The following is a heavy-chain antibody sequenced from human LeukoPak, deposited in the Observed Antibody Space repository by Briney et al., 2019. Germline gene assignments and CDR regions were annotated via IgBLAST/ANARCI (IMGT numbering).Heavy chain of an antibody. CDR3: ARDGLGFGEINWFDP. CDR1: GGSISSSSYY. J-gene: IGHJ5*02. Sequence: PSETLSLTCTVSGGSISSSSYYWGWIRQPPGKGLEWIGSIYYSGSTYYNPSLKSRVTISVDTSKNQFSLKLSSVTAADTAVYYCARDGLGFGEINWFDPWGQGTLVTVSS. V-gene: IGHV4-39*02. D-gene: IGHD3-10*01. CDR2: IYYSGST.